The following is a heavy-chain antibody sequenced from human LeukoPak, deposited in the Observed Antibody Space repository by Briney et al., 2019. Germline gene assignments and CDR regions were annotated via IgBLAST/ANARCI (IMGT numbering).Heavy chain of an antibody. V-gene: IGHV1-69*13. CDR3: ARDGSSLRFLEWLLYDY. J-gene: IGHJ4*02. Sequence: ASVKVSCKASGGTFSSYAISWVRQAPGQGPEWMGGIIPIFGTANYAQKFQGRVTITADESTSTAYMELSSLRSEDTAVYYCARDGSSLRFLEWLLYDYWGQGTLVTVSS. CDR2: IIPIFGTA. CDR1: GGTFSSYA. D-gene: IGHD3-3*01.